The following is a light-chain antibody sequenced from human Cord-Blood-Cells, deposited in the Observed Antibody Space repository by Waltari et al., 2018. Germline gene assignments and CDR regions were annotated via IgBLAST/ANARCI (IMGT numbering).Light chain of an antibody. CDR3: QQSYSTLWT. V-gene: IGKV1-39*01. J-gene: IGKJ1*01. CDR2: DAS. CDR1: QSISSY. Sequence: DVQITQSPSSQSAYVGDRVTSTCRASQSISSYLHCYQQKPGKAPKLLIYDASSLQSGLPSRLSGSGSGTDFTLTISSLQPEDFATYYCQQSYSTLWTFGQGTKVEIK.